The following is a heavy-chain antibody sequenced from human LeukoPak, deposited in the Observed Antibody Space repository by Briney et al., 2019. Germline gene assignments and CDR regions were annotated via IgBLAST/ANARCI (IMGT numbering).Heavy chain of an antibody. V-gene: IGHV3-9*01. CDR1: GFTFDDCA. CDR3: AKDVRVVPSPASCFDI. D-gene: IGHD2-2*01. Sequence: GGSLRLSCAASGFTFDDCAMHWVRQAPGKGLEWVSGISWNSGSIGYADSVKGRFTISRDNAKNSLYLQMNSLRAEDTALYYCAKDVRVVPSPASCFDIWGQGTMVTVSS. J-gene: IGHJ3*02. CDR2: ISWNSGSI.